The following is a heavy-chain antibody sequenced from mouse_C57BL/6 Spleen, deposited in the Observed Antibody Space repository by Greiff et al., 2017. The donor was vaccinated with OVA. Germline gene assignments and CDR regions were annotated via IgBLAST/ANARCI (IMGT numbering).Heavy chain of an antibody. Sequence: VQLQQSGPGLVQPSQSLSITCTVSGFSLTSYGVHWVRQSPGKGLEWLGVIWSGGSTDYNAAVISRLSISKDNSKSQVFFKMNILQADDTAIYYCARPTYYSDYFDYWGQGTTLTVSS. V-gene: IGHV2-2*01. CDR1: GFSLTSYG. D-gene: IGHD2-12*01. CDR2: IWSGGST. J-gene: IGHJ2*01. CDR3: ARPTYYSDYFDY.